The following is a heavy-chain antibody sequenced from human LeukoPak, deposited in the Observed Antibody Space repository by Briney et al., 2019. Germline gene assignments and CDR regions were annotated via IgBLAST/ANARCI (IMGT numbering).Heavy chain of an antibody. CDR1: GGSISSGGYS. CDR2: IYYSGST. Sequence: SETLSLTCAVSGGSISSGGYSWSWIRQPPGKGLEWIGYIYYSGSTYYNPSLKSRVTISVDTSKNQFSLKLSSVTAADTAVYYCARDDDLGVYYWGQGTLVTVSS. J-gene: IGHJ4*02. CDR3: ARDDDLGVYY. V-gene: IGHV4-30-4*07. D-gene: IGHD1-1*01.